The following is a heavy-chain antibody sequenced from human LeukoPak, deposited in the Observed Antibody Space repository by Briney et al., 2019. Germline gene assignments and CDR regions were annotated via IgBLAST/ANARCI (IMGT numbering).Heavy chain of an antibody. Sequence: SETLSLTCTVSGGSISSGDYYWSWIRQPPGKGLEWIGYINYSGSTYYNPSLKSRVTISVDTSKNQFSLRLNSVTAADTAVYYCAREGDYGDYHLDYWGQGTLVTVSS. CDR3: AREGDYGDYHLDY. V-gene: IGHV4-30-4*01. CDR2: INYSGST. CDR1: GGSISSGDYY. D-gene: IGHD4-17*01. J-gene: IGHJ4*02.